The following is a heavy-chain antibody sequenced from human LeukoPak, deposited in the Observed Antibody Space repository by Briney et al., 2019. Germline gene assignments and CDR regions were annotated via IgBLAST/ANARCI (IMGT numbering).Heavy chain of an antibody. D-gene: IGHD2/OR15-2a*01. J-gene: IGHJ4*02. CDR1: GGSLSSYY. CDR2: IYYSGST. CDR3: ARHYGIFTGVFDY. Sequence: SETLSLTCTVSGGSLSSYYWSWIRQPPGKGLEWIGYIYYSGSTNYNPSLKSRVTISVDTSKNQFSLKLNSVTTADTAVYYCARHYGIFTGVFDYWGQGTLVTVSS. V-gene: IGHV4-59*08.